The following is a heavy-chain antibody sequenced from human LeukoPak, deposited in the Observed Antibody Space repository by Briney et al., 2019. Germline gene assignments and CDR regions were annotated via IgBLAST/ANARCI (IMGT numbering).Heavy chain of an antibody. Sequence: GGSLRLSCAASGFTFRSYSMNWVRQAPGKGLEWVSSISSSSSYIYYADSVKGRFTISRDNAKNSLYLQMNSLRAEDTAVYYCARGEWQQLVRYWFDLWGQGTLVTVSS. CDR3: ARGEWQQLVRYWFDL. CDR1: GFTFRSYS. CDR2: ISSSSSYI. J-gene: IGHJ5*02. D-gene: IGHD6-13*01. V-gene: IGHV3-21*01.